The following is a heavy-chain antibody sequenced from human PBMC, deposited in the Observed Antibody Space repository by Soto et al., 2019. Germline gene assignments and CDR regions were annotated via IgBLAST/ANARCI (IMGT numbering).Heavy chain of an antibody. D-gene: IGHD3-22*01. CDR3: ARYAYDSSGYYYQYFQH. CDR1: GFTFSSYS. V-gene: IGHV3-48*02. CDR2: ISSSSSTI. J-gene: IGHJ1*01. Sequence: GGSLRLSCAASGFTFSSYSMNWVRQAPGKGLEWVSYISSSSSTIYYADSVKGRFTISRDNAKNSLYLQMNSLRDEDTAVYYCARYAYDSSGYYYQYFQHWGQGTLVTVSS.